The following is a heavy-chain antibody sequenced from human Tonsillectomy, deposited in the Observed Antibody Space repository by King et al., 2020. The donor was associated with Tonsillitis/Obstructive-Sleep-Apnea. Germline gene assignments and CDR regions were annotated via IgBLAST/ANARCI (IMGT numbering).Heavy chain of an antibody. CDR1: GFTFSSYG. CDR3: AKPAGYRSSWYGDDAFDI. Sequence: VQLVESGGGVVQPGRSLRLSCAASGFTFSSYGMHWVRQAPGKGLEWVAVISYDGSNKYYTDSVKGRFTISRDNSKNTLYLQMNSLRAEDTAVYYCAKPAGYRSSWYGDDAFDIWGQGTMVTVSS. D-gene: IGHD6-13*01. CDR2: ISYDGSNK. V-gene: IGHV3-30*18. J-gene: IGHJ3*02.